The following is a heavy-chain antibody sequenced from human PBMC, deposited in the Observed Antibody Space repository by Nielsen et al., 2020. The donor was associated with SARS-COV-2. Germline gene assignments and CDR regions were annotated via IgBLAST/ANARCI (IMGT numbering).Heavy chain of an antibody. CDR3: ARTYSSGWSHYFDY. CDR1: GGSISSSSYY. D-gene: IGHD6-19*01. J-gene: IGHJ4*02. Sequence: SETLSLTCTVSGGSISSSSYYWSWIRQPPGKGLEWIGYIYYSGSTNYNPSLKSRVTISVDTSKNQFSLKLSSVTAADTAVYYCARTYSSGWSHYFDYWGQGTLVTVSS. V-gene: IGHV4-61*01. CDR2: IYYSGST.